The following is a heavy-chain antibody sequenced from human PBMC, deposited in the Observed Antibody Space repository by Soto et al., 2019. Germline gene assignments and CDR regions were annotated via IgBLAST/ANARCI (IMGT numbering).Heavy chain of an antibody. Sequence: QVHLEESGGGVVQPGRSLRLSCAASGFSFSSYGMHWVRQAPDKGREWVAVISHYSRHSSYAAAVRGRFSISRDNSKSALYLEMNRLRLEDTAVYYCAKLPGSGWNHHYYGMDVWGQGTTVTVS. CDR2: ISHYSRHS. J-gene: IGHJ6*02. CDR3: AKLPGSGWNHHYYGMDV. D-gene: IGHD6-19*01. CDR1: GFSFSSYG. V-gene: IGHV3-30*18.